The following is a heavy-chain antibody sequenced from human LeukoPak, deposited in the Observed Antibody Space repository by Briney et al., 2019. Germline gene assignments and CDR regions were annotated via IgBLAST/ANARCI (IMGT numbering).Heavy chain of an antibody. Sequence: PGRSLRLSCAASGFTFDDYAMHWVRHAPGKGLEWVSGISWNSGSIGYADSVKGRFTISRDNAKNSLYLQMNSLRAEDTALYYCAKDWYSSSWYDIDYWGQGTLVTVSS. D-gene: IGHD6-13*01. V-gene: IGHV3-9*01. CDR3: AKDWYSSSWYDIDY. CDR1: GFTFDDYA. J-gene: IGHJ4*02. CDR2: ISWNSGSI.